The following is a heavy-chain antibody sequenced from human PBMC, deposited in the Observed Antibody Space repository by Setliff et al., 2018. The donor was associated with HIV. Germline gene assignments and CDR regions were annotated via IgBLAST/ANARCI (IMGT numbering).Heavy chain of an antibody. CDR1: GYSISSSSYY. D-gene: IGHD3-10*01. V-gene: IGHV4-39*01. CDR3: ARHPAEGSGSYAALKRYFDL. J-gene: IGHJ2*01. CDR2: IYYSGST. Sequence: ASETLSLTCTVSGYSISSSSYYWDWIRQPPGKGLEWIGSIYYSGSTYYNPSLKSRVTISRDTSKNHFSLKLSSVTAADTAIYYCARHPAEGSGSYAALKRYFDLWGRGTLVTVSS.